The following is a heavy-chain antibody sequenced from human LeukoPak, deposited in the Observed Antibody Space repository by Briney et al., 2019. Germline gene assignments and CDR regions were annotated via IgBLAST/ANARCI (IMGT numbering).Heavy chain of an antibody. J-gene: IGHJ3*02. CDR3: ARDDYVWGNQGCAFDI. D-gene: IGHD3-16*01. V-gene: IGHV6-1*01. CDR1: GDSVSSNSAA. Sequence: SQTLSLTCAISGDSVSSNSAAWNWIRQSPSRGLAWLGRTYYRSKWYNDYAVSVKSRITINPYTSKNQFSLQLNSVTPEDTAVYYCARDDYVWGNQGCAFDIWGQGTMVTVSS. CDR2: TYYRSKWYN.